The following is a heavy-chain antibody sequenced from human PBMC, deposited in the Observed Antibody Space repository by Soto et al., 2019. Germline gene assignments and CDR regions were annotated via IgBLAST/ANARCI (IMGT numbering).Heavy chain of an antibody. V-gene: IGHV1-18*01. CDR1: GYTFISYG. D-gene: IGHD3-22*01. Sequence: QVQLVQSGAEVKKPGASVKVSCKASGYTFISYGISWVRQAPGQGLEWMGWISGYNGNTKYAQKLQGRVTMTTDTSASTACTEVRGVRSEDTGVYYCARDLGAEIVVYWGQGTLVTVSS. CDR3: ARDLGAEIVVY. J-gene: IGHJ4*02. CDR2: ISGYNGNT.